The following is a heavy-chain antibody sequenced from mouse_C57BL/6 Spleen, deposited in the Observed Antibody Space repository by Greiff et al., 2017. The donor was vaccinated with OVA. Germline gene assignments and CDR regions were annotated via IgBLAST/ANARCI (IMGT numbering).Heavy chain of an antibody. CDR2: IHPNSGST. J-gene: IGHJ1*03. CDR1: GYTFTSYW. V-gene: IGHV1-64*01. D-gene: IGHD2-5*01. Sequence: QVQLQQPGAELVKPGASVKLSCKASGYTFTSYWMHWVKQRPGQGLEWIGMIHPNSGSTNYNEKFKSKATLTVDKSSSTAYMQLSSLISEDSAVYYCARDYSNYWYFDVWGTGTTVTVSS. CDR3: ARDYSNYWYFDV.